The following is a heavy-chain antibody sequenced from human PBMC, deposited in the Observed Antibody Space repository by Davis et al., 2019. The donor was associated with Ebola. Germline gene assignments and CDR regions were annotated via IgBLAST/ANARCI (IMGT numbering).Heavy chain of an antibody. V-gene: IGHV1-46*01. CDR1: GYTFTSYG. J-gene: IGHJ5*02. CDR3: ARALVYAIHSGFDP. Sequence: ASVKVSCKASGYTFTSYGISWVRQAPGQGLEWMGIINPSGGSTSYAQKFQGRVIMTRDTSTSTVYMELSSLRSEDTAVYYCARALVYAIHSGFDPWGQGTLVTVSS. D-gene: IGHD2-8*01. CDR2: INPSGGST.